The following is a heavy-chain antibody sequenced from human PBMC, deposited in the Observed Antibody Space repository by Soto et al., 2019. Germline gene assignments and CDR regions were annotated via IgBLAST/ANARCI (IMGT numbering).Heavy chain of an antibody. CDR2: IYYSGST. CDR1: GGSISSSSYY. J-gene: IGHJ6*02. D-gene: IGHD5-18*01. CDR3: ARQGRGAVDTAMEKIDYYYYGMDV. V-gene: IGHV4-39*01. Sequence: QLQLQESGPGLVKPSETLSLTCTVSGGSISSSSYYWGWIRQPPGKGLEWIGSIYYSGSTYYNPSPKSRVTISVDTSKNQFSLKLSSVTAADTAVYYCARQGRGAVDTAMEKIDYYYYGMDVWGQGTTVTVSS.